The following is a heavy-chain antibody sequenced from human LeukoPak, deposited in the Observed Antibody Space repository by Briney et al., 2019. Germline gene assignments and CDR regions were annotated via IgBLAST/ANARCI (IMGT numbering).Heavy chain of an antibody. J-gene: IGHJ4*02. V-gene: IGHV1-24*01. CDR1: GYTLTELS. CDR3: ATGYRLWFGEWDY. Sequence: ASVKVSCKVSGYTLTELSMHWVRQAPGKGLEWMGGFDPEDGETIYAQKSQGRVTMTEDTSTDTAYMGLSSLRSEDTAVYYCATGYRLWFGEWDYWGQGTLVTVSS. D-gene: IGHD3-10*01. CDR2: FDPEDGET.